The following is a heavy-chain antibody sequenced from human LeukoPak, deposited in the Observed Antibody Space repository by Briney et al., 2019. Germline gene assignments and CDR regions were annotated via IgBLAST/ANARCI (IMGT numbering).Heavy chain of an antibody. V-gene: IGHV1-2*02. CDR2: ITPNSGGT. D-gene: IGHD4-23*01. Sequence: ASVTVSCKACGYTFTGYYMHWVRLAPGPGLEWMGWITPNSGGTKYAQKFQGRVTMTRDTSISTAYMELSRLRSDGTAVYYCARGRWTYDGGDYWGQGTLVTVSS. CDR3: ARGRWTYDGGDY. CDR1: GYTFTGYY. J-gene: IGHJ4*02.